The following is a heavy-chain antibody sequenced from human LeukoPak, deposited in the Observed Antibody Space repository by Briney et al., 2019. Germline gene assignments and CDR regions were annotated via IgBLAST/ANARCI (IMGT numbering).Heavy chain of an antibody. CDR1: GFTFSSYA. Sequence: GGSLRLSCAASGFTFSSYAMNWVRQAPGKGLEWVSSISSSGSYIRYADSVKGRFAISRDNVKNSLYLQMNSLRADDTAVYYCARDRLHYGEYEKTFDYWGQGTLVSVSS. V-gene: IGHV3-21*01. D-gene: IGHD4-17*01. J-gene: IGHJ4*02. CDR3: ARDRLHYGEYEKTFDY. CDR2: ISSSGSYI.